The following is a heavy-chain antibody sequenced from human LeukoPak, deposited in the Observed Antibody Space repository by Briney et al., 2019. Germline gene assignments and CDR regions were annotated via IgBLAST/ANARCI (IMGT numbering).Heavy chain of an antibody. J-gene: IGHJ4*02. CDR2: IDWTSNYI. D-gene: IGHD1-1*01. Sequence: GGSLRLSCAASGFIFSTYAMTWVRQAPGRGLEWVSAIDWTSNYIFYRDSVQGRFITSRDNSRATMFLQMNSLTAEDSAVYYCAKNFAPGNAFYDFWGQGVMVTVSS. CDR1: GFIFSTYA. V-gene: IGHV3-23*05. CDR3: AKNFAPGNAFYDF.